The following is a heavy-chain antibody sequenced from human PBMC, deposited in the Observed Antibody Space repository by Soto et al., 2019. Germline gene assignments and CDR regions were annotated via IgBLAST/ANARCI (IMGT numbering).Heavy chain of an antibody. CDR3: ARNKYFTWGCTNGVCPFDY. Sequence: ASVKVSCKASGYTFTCYDIHWVGQASGKGREGMGWMNHNSGNTGYAQKFQGRVTMTRNTSISTAYMELSSLRSEDTAVYYCARNKYFTWGCTNGVCPFDYWGQGTLVTVSS. V-gene: IGHV1-8*01. CDR2: MNHNSGNT. J-gene: IGHJ4*02. D-gene: IGHD2-8*01. CDR1: GYTFTCYD.